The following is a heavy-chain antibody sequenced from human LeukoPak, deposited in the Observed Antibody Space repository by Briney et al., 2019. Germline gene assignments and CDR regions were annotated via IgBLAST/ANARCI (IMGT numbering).Heavy chain of an antibody. CDR1: GYTFTSYD. Sequence: ASVKVSCKASGYTFTSYDINWVRQATGQGLEWMGWMNPNSGNTGYAQKFQGRVTMTRNTSISTAYMELSSLRSEDTAVYYCARIVVVPAAIGYYYYYGMDVWGQGTTVTVSS. V-gene: IGHV1-8*01. CDR2: MNPNSGNT. CDR3: ARIVVVPAAIGYYYYYGMDV. J-gene: IGHJ6*02. D-gene: IGHD2-2*01.